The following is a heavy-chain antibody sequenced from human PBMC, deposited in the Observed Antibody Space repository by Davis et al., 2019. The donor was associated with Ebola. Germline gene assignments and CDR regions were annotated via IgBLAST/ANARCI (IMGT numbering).Heavy chain of an antibody. D-gene: IGHD2-15*01. CDR1: GYSFTSYW. Sequence: GESLKISCKGSGYSFTSYWIGWVRQLPGKGLEWMGIIYPGDSDTRYSPSFQGQVTISADKSISTAYLQWSSLKASDTAMYYCARPDYCSGGRCYFRYWGQGTLVTVSS. CDR2: IYPGDSDT. V-gene: IGHV5-51*01. CDR3: ARPDYCSGGRCYFRY. J-gene: IGHJ4*02.